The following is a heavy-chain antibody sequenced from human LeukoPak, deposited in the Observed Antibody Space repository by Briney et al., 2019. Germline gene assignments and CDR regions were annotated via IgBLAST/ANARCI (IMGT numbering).Heavy chain of an antibody. V-gene: IGHV3-23*01. CDR2: ISGSGGST. D-gene: IGHD3-22*01. Sequence: GGSLRLSCAASGFTFSSYGMSWVRQAPGKGLEWVSAISGSGGSTYYADSVKGRFTISRDNSKNSLYLQMNSLRAEDTALYYCARDGDSSGYADYWGQGTLVTVSS. J-gene: IGHJ4*02. CDR3: ARDGDSSGYADY. CDR1: GFTFSSYG.